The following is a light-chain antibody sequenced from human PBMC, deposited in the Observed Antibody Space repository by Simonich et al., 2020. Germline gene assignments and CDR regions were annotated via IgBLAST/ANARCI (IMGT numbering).Light chain of an antibody. Sequence: DIVMTQSPDSLAVSLGERATINCKSSQSVLYSTNNKNYLSWYQQKPGQPPKLLIYWASTRASVVPDRFSGSGSGTEFTLTISSMQSEDFAVYYCQQYNNWPPLTFGGGTKVEIK. J-gene: IGKJ4*01. V-gene: IGKV4-1*01. CDR1: QSVLYSTNNKNY. CDR3: QQYNNWPPLT. CDR2: WAS.